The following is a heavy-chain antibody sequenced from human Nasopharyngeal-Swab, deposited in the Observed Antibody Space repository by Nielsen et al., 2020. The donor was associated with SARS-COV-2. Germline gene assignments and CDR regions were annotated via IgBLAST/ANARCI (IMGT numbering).Heavy chain of an antibody. D-gene: IGHD3-16*01. CDR2: ISSSSSYI. CDR3: ARDLGELPYYYYGMDV. Sequence: LSLTCAASGFTFSSYSMNWVRQAPGKGLEWVSSISSSSSYIYYADSVKGRFTISRDNAKNSLYLQMNSLRAEDTAVYYCARDLGELPYYYYGMDVWGQGTTVTVSS. J-gene: IGHJ6*02. V-gene: IGHV3-21*01. CDR1: GFTFSSYS.